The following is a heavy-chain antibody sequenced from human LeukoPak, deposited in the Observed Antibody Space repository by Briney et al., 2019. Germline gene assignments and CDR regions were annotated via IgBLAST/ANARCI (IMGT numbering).Heavy chain of an antibody. J-gene: IGHJ4*02. V-gene: IGHV3-48*04. CDR2: ISSASSSI. CDR1: GFTFSSYS. D-gene: IGHD2-2*01. CDR3: ARLAAYCSSTSCYYDY. Sequence: GGSLRLSCAASGFTFSSYSMNWVRQAPGKGLEWVSYISSASSSIYYADSVKGRFTISRDNAKNSLFLQMNSLRAEDTAVYYCARLAAYCSSTSCYYDYWGQGTLVTVSS.